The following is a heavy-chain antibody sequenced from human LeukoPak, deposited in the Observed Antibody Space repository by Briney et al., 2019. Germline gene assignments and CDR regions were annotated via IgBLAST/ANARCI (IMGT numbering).Heavy chain of an antibody. V-gene: IGHV1-2*02. CDR2: IDPNSGGT. D-gene: IGHD3/OR15-3a*01. Sequence: ASVKVSCKASGYTFTGKFIHWVRQAPGQGLEWMGWIDPNSGGTDYAQKFRGRVTMTRDTSTSTAYMDLSSLISDDPAVYYCARDREGLAYFDYWGQGTLVTVSS. J-gene: IGHJ4*02. CDR3: ARDREGLAYFDY. CDR1: GYTFTGKF.